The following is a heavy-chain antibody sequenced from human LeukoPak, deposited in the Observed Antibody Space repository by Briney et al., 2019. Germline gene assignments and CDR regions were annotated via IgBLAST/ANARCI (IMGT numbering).Heavy chain of an antibody. CDR2: IGSSGSTI. Sequence: PGGSLRLSCAASGFTFSSYEMNWVRQAPGKGLEWVSYIGSSGSTIYYADSVKGRFTISRDNAKNSLYLQMNSLRAEDTAVYYCARDYNDSGGYYFYDAFDIWVQGTMVTVSS. CDR1: GFTFSSYE. D-gene: IGHD3-22*01. J-gene: IGHJ3*02. V-gene: IGHV3-48*03. CDR3: ARDYNDSGGYYFYDAFDI.